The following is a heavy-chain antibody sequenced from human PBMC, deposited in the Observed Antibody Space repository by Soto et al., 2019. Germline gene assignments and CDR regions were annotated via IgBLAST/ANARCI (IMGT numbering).Heavy chain of an antibody. D-gene: IGHD3-22*01. CDR3: ASGRDYYDSRRWYYDD. CDR2: IYSGGST. J-gene: IGHJ4*02. CDR1: GFTVSSNY. Sequence: GGSLRLSCAASGFTVSSNYMSWVRQAPGKGLEWVSVIYSGGSTYYADSVKGRFTISRDNSKNTLYLQMNSLRAEDTAVYYCASGRDYYDSRRWYYDDWGQGTLVTVSS. V-gene: IGHV3-53*01.